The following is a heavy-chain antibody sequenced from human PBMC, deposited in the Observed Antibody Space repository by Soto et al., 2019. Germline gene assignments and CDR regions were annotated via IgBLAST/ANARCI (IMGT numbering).Heavy chain of an antibody. CDR2: ISGGGDKT. Sequence: HPGGSLRLSCEASGVTFSSYAMSWVRQGPGKGLEWVSAISGGGDKTFYTDSVKGRFTISRDNSKNTLYLQMNSLRAEDTAVYYCARSPSHYNYFDDWGQGTLVTVSS. CDR3: ARSPSHYNYFDD. V-gene: IGHV3-23*01. J-gene: IGHJ4*02. D-gene: IGHD1-26*01. CDR1: GVTFSSYA.